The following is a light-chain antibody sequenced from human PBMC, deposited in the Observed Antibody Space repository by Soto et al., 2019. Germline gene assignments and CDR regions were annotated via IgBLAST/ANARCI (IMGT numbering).Light chain of an antibody. CDR3: QKYNTAPHT. V-gene: IGKV1-27*01. Sequence: DIQMTQSPSYLSASVGDRVTITCRASQGISNYLAWYQQKPGKVPKLLIYASSTLQSGVPSRFSGRGSWTDFTITITSLQPEDVATYCCQKYNTAPHTYGQGTRLEIK. CDR2: ASS. J-gene: IGKJ5*01. CDR1: QGISNY.